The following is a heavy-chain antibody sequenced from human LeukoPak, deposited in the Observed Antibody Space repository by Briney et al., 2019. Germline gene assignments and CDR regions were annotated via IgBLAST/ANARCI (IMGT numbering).Heavy chain of an antibody. Sequence: SVRVSCKASGGTFSSYAISWVRQAPGQGLEWMGRIIPIFGTANYAQKFQGRVTITTDESTSTAYMELSSLRSEDTAVYYCARDSGGEQWLVPFDYWGPGTLVTVSS. CDR1: GGTFSSYA. J-gene: IGHJ4*02. CDR2: IIPIFGTA. CDR3: ARDSGGEQWLVPFDY. V-gene: IGHV1-69*05. D-gene: IGHD6-19*01.